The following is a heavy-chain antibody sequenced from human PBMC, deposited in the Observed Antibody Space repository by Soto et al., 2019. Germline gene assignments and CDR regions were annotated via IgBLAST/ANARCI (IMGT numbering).Heavy chain of an antibody. CDR3: ARGAVVSLGRGVMGGNWFDP. CDR1: GASIISLDYY. CDR2: IYHTGAT. J-gene: IGHJ5*02. D-gene: IGHD3-10*01. V-gene: IGHV4-30-4*01. Sequence: QVQLQESGPGLVRPSQTLSLTCTVSGASIISLDYYWTWMRQPPGKGLEWIGPIYHTGATYYIPCLESRAVMSVDTSNNQFSLKLSAVTAADTAVFYCARGAVVSLGRGVMGGNWFDPWGQGTLVTVSS.